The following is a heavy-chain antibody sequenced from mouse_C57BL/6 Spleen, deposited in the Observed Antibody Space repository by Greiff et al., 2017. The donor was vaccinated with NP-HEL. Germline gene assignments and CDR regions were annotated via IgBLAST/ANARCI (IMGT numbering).Heavy chain of an antibody. CDR2: IYPGDGDT. CDR3: ARMEDYEYDGEFAY. J-gene: IGHJ3*01. V-gene: IGHV1-82*01. CDR1: GYAFSSSW. D-gene: IGHD2-4*01. Sequence: VKLMESGPELVKPGASVKISCKASGYAFSSSWMNWVKQRPGKGLEWIGRIYPGDGDTNYNGKFKGKATLTADKSSSTAYMQLSSLTSEDSAVYFCARMEDYEYDGEFAYWGQGTLVTVSA.